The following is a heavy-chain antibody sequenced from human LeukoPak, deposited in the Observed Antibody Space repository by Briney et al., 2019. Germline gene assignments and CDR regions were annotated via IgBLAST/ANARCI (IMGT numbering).Heavy chain of an antibody. J-gene: IGHJ4*02. D-gene: IGHD6-6*01. CDR2: IKQDGSQR. CDR1: GFTFSSYW. CDR3: ARRGGSSSRRSPIDY. V-gene: IGHV3-7*01. Sequence: GGSLRLSCAASGFTFSSYWMSWVRQAPGKGPEWVANIKQDGSQRYYVDSVRGRFTISRDNAKNSLFLQMNGLRAEDTAVYYCARRGGSSSRRSPIDYWGQGTLVTVSS.